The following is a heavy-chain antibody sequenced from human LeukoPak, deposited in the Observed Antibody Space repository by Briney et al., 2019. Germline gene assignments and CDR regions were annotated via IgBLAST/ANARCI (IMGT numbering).Heavy chain of an antibody. Sequence: GGSLRLSCAASGFIFSDYYMSWIRQAPGKGLEWVSVISADGTTDHADSVKGRFTVSRDNSKESLFLQMNSLRAEDTALYYCATWAFYHGLDVWGQGTPVTVSS. D-gene: IGHD1-26*01. CDR1: GFIFSDYY. V-gene: IGHV3-43*02. CDR2: ISADGTT. CDR3: ATWAFYHGLDV. J-gene: IGHJ6*02.